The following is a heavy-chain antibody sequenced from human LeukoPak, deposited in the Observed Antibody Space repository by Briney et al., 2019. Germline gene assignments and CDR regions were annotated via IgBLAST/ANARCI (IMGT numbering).Heavy chain of an antibody. Sequence: SSETLSLTCTVSGGSISSYYWSWIRQPPGKGLEWIGYIYYSGSTNYNPSLKSRVTISVDTSKNQFFLKLSSVTAADAVVYYCARDGRGYRYGTDYYYGMDVWGEGTTV. CDR1: GGSISSYY. CDR3: ARDGRGYRYGTDYYYGMDV. J-gene: IGHJ6*02. D-gene: IGHD5-18*01. V-gene: IGHV4-59*01. CDR2: IYYSGST.